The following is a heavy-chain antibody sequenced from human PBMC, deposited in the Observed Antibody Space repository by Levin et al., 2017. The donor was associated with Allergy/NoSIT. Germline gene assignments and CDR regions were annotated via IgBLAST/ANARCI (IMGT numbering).Heavy chain of an antibody. CDR3: AKLRYCSRTSCSPSDY. V-gene: IGHV3-72*01. D-gene: IGHD2-2*01. J-gene: IGHJ4*02. CDR2: IRNKANSYTT. CDR1: GLTFSDHY. Sequence: GGSLRLSCAASGLTFSDHYMDWVRQAPGKGLEWVGRIRNKANSYTTEYAASVKGSFTISTDDSKNSVSLQMNSLKTEDTGVYYCAKLRYCSRTSCSPSDYWGQGTLVTVSS.